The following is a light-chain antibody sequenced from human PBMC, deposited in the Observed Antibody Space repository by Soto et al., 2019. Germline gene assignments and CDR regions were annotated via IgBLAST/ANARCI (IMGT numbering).Light chain of an antibody. Sequence: QAVVTQPPSVSGAPGQSVIISCAGSSSNIGANYDVHWYQQLPGTAPKLLIYANYNRPSGVPDRFSGSKSGTSASLAITGLQAEDEADYYCQSYDSSLSGVVFGGGTKLTVL. CDR3: QSYDSSLSGVV. CDR1: SSNIGANYD. CDR2: ANY. V-gene: IGLV1-40*01. J-gene: IGLJ2*01.